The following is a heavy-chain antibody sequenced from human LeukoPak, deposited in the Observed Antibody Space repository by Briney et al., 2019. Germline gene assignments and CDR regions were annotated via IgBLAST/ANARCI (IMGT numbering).Heavy chain of an antibody. CDR2: ISSSSTI. J-gene: IGHJ4*02. CDR1: GFTFSSYS. Sequence: GGSLRLSCAASGFTFSSYSMNWVRQAPGKGLEWVSYISSSSTIYYADSVKGRFTITRDNAKNSLYLQMNSLRAEDTAVYYCARDLKTGGYCSSTSCYRPLFDYWGQGTLVTVSS. D-gene: IGHD2-2*01. CDR3: ARDLKTGGYCSSTSCYRPLFDY. V-gene: IGHV3-48*01.